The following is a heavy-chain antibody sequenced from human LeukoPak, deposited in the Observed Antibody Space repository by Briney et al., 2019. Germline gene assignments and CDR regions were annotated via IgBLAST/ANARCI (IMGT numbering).Heavy chain of an antibody. V-gene: IGHV3-30*03. J-gene: IGHJ6*02. CDR1: GFTFSDYD. D-gene: IGHD2-15*01. CDR2: ISYDGSNK. Sequence: PGRSLRLSCAASGFTFSDYDIHWVRQAPGKGLEWVAVISYDGSNKYYADSVKGRFTISRDNSKNTLYLQMNSLRAEDTAVYYCASIGVMAVWGQGTTVTVSS. CDR3: ASIGVMAV.